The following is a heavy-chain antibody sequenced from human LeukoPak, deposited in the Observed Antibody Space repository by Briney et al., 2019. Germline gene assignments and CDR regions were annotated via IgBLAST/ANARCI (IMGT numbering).Heavy chain of an antibody. D-gene: IGHD5-18*01. Sequence: ASVKVSCKASGYTFTSYYMHWVRQAPGQGLEWMGIINPSGGSTSYAQEFQGRVTMTRDTSTSTVYMELSSLRSEDTAVYYCARAWDTAMVKTVMNYYYMDVWGKGTTVTVSS. CDR1: GYTFTSYY. CDR3: ARAWDTAMVKTVMNYYYMDV. V-gene: IGHV1-46*01. CDR2: INPSGGST. J-gene: IGHJ6*03.